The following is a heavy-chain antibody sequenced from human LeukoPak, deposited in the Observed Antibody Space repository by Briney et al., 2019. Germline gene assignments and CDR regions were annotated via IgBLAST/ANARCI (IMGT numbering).Heavy chain of an antibody. J-gene: IGHJ4*02. D-gene: IGHD3-9*01. CDR1: GDSSSGNSTA. CDR2: TYYRSKWFN. V-gene: IGHV6-1*01. Sequence: SQALSLTCAISGDSSSGNSTAYNWIRQSPSRGLEWLGRTYYRSKWFNDYAVSVKGRITINPDTSKNQFSLHLNSVTPEDTAVYYCGRAEHDWGSDYWGQGTLVTVSS. CDR3: GRAEHDWGSDY.